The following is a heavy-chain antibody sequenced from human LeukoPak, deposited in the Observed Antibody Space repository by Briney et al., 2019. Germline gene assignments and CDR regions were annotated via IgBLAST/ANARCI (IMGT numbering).Heavy chain of an antibody. CDR1: GFTFSSYA. Sequence: GGSLRISCAASGFTFSSYAMHWVRQAPGKGLEWVAVISYDGSNKYYADSVKGRFTISRDNSKNTLYLQMNSLRAEDTAVYYCARRQLYFDYWGQGTLVTVSS. D-gene: IGHD5-18*01. J-gene: IGHJ4*02. CDR2: ISYDGSNK. CDR3: ARRQLYFDY. V-gene: IGHV3-30-3*01.